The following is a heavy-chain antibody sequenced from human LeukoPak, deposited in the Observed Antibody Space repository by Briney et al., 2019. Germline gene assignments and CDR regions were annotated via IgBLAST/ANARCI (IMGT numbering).Heavy chain of an antibody. D-gene: IGHD6-6*01. CDR3: AREGSSSSTFDF. CDR1: GYTFTNYD. CDR2: TSTHNGKT. V-gene: IGHV1-18*01. J-gene: IGHJ4*02. Sequence: ASVKVSCKASGYTFTNYDITWVRQAPGQGLEWMGWTSTHNGKTEYAHKVQGRVTMTTDTSTSTAYMELRSLGSDDTAVYYCAREGSSSSTFDFWGQGTLVTVSS.